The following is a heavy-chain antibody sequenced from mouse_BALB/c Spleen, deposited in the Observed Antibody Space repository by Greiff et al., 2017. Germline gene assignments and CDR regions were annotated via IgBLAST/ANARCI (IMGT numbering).Heavy chain of an antibody. CDR2: IWAGGST. Sequence: QVQLKESGPGLVAPSQSLSITCTVSGFSLTSYGVHWVRQPPGKGLEWLGVIWAGGSTNYNSALMSRLSISKDNSKSQVFLKMNSLQTDDTAMYYCARPFTTVAPFAYWGQGTLVTVSA. D-gene: IGHD1-1*01. J-gene: IGHJ3*01. V-gene: IGHV2-9*02. CDR3: ARPFTTVAPFAY. CDR1: GFSLTSYG.